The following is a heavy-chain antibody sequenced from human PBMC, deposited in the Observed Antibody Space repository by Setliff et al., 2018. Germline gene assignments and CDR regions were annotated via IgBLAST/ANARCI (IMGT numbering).Heavy chain of an antibody. Sequence: ASVKVSCKASGYTFTSYGISWVRQAPGQGLEWMGWISAYNGNTNYAQKLQGRVTMTTDTSTSTAYMELRSLRSDDTAVYYCARREAYSNFWSGYYAYWGHGTLVTVSS. D-gene: IGHD3-3*01. V-gene: IGHV1-18*01. CDR1: GYTFTSYG. CDR3: ARREAYSNFWSGYYAY. CDR2: ISAYNGNT. J-gene: IGHJ4*01.